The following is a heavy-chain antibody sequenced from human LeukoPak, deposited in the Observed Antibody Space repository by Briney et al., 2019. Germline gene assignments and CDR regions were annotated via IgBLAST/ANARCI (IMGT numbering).Heavy chain of an antibody. D-gene: IGHD3-22*01. V-gene: IGHV4-4*07. CDR2: IYTSGST. CDR3: ARDRGTYFYDSSGYYDAFDN. CDR1: GGSISSYY. J-gene: IGHJ3*02. Sequence: SETLSLTCTVSGGSISSYYWSWIRQPAGKGLEWIGRIYTSGSTNYNPSLKSRVTMSVDTSKNQFSLKLSSVTAADTAVYYCARDRGTYFYDSSGYYDAFDNWGQGTMVTVSS.